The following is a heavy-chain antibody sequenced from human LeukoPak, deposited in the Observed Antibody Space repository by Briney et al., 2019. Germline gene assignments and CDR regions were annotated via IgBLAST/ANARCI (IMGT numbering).Heavy chain of an antibody. D-gene: IGHD5-18*01. CDR2: ISSSSSYI. Sequence: GGSLRLSCAASGFTFSSYNMDWVRQAPGKGLEWVSSISSSSSYIYYADSLKGRFTISRDNAKNSLFLQMNSLRAEDTAVYYCARVYTYGSPTSYLDYRGQGTVVTVSS. V-gene: IGHV3-21*01. J-gene: IGHJ4*02. CDR1: GFTFSSYN. CDR3: ARVYTYGSPTSYLDY.